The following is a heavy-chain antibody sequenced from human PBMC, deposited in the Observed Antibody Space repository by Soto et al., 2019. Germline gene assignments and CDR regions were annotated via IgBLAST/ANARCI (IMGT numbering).Heavy chain of an antibody. D-gene: IGHD3-22*01. CDR1: GFTFISYG. J-gene: IGHJ4*02. CDR2: ISYDGSNK. CDR3: AKDHGITMIVVVTLPDY. V-gene: IGHV3-30*18. Sequence: GGSLRLSCAASGFTFISYGMHWVLQAPCKGLEWVAVISYDGSNKYYADSVKGRFTISRDNSKNTLYLQMNSLRAEDTAVYYCAKDHGITMIVVVTLPDYWGQGTLVTVSS.